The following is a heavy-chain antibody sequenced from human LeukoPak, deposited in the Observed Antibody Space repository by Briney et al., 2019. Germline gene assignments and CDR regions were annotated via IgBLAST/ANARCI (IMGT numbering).Heavy chain of an antibody. CDR1: GFTFSSYA. J-gene: IGHJ4*02. CDR3: AKQYDFWSGPDY. D-gene: IGHD3-3*01. CDR2: ISGSGGST. Sequence: GGSLRLSCAASGFTFSSYAMNWLRQAPGKGLEWVSGISGSGGSTYYADSVNGRFTISRDNSKNTLYLQMNSLRVEDTAVYYSAKQYDFWSGPDYWGQGTLVTVSS. V-gene: IGHV3-23*01.